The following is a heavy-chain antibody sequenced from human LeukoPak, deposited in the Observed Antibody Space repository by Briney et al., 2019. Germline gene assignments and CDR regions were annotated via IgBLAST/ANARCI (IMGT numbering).Heavy chain of an antibody. V-gene: IGHV4-39*01. J-gene: IGHJ6*02. D-gene: IGHD1-20*01. CDR3: ARQGAITARRTHYYAMDV. CDR2: VYYTGYS. CDR1: GGLISSSGNFY. Sequence: PSETLSFTCSVSGGLISSSGNFYWGWIRQVPGKGLEWIGSVYYTGYSYDNPSLKSRVTVSVDTSKNQFSLKLNSVTAADTAIYYCARQGAITARRTHYYAMDVWGPGTTVTVSS.